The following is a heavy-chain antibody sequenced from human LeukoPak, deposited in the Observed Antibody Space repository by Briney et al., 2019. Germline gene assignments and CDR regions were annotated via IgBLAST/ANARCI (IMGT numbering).Heavy chain of an antibody. D-gene: IGHD6-19*01. CDR3: AIYVYSSGWYTIDY. V-gene: IGHV3-21*01. Sequence: PGGSLRLSCAASGFNFSNYDMHWVRQAPGKGLEWVSSISSSSSYIYYADSVKGRFTISRDNAKNSLYLQMNSLRAEDTAVYYCAIYVYSSGWYTIDYWGQGTLVTVSS. CDR2: ISSSSSYI. J-gene: IGHJ4*02. CDR1: GFNFSNYD.